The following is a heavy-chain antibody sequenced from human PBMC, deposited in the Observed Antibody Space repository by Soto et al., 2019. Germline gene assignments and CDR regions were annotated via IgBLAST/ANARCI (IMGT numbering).Heavy chain of an antibody. J-gene: IGHJ4*02. CDR1: GFTFSSYA. CDR3: ARDWAPVDY. V-gene: IGHV3-30-3*01. Sequence: HVQLVESGGGVVQPGRSLRLSCAGSGFTFSSYAMHWVRQAPGKGLEWVAVISYDGNNKYYAESVKGRFSISRDNPKNTLYLQMNSLSAEDTAVYYCARDWAPVDYWGQGILVTVSS. D-gene: IGHD3-16*01. CDR2: ISYDGNNK.